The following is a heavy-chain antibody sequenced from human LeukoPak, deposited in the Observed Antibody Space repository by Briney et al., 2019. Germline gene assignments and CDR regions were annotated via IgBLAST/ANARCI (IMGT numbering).Heavy chain of an antibody. V-gene: IGHV3-53*01. CDR2: IYSGGST. Sequence: GGSLRLSCAASGFTVSSNYMSWVRQAPGKGLEWVSVIYSGGSTYYADSVKGRFTISRDNSKNTLYLQMNSLRAEDSAAYYCAKLRSGTTGNVEIWGQGTMVTVSS. J-gene: IGHJ3*02. CDR1: GFTVSSNY. CDR3: AKLRSGTTGNVEI. D-gene: IGHD1-26*01.